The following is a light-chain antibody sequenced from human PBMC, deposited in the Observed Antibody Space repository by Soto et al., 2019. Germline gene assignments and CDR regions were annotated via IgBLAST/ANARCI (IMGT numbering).Light chain of an antibody. Sequence: EIVMTQSPVTLSASPGESATLSYRASQSVDNNVAWYQQKPGQAPRLLIVGSFARATGIPARFSGSGSGSEFTLTISGLQSEDFAVYYCQQYNDRPPITFGQGTRLEIK. CDR1: QSVDNN. CDR2: GSF. V-gene: IGKV3-15*01. CDR3: QQYNDRPPIT. J-gene: IGKJ5*01.